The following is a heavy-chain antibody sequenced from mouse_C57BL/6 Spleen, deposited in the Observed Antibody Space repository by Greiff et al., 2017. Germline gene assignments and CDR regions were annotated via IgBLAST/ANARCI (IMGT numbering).Heavy chain of an antibody. CDR1: GYTFTSYT. Sequence: QVQLQQSGAELARPGASVKMSCKASGYTFTSYTMHWVKQRPRQGLEWIGYINPSSGYTKYNQKFKDKATLTADKSSSTAYMQLSSLTSEDSAVYYCARYGDYYGSWAWFAYWGQGTLVTVSA. CDR2: INPSSGYT. V-gene: IGHV1-4*01. J-gene: IGHJ3*01. CDR3: ARYGDYYGSWAWFAY. D-gene: IGHD1-1*01.